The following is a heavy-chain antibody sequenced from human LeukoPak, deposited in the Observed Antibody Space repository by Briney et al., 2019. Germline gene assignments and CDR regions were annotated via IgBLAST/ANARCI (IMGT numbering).Heavy chain of an antibody. CDR1: GFTFSSYS. CDR3: ARDLIGSSWYEVPSPYYYYGMDV. CDR2: ISSSSSYT. Sequence: PGGSLRLSCAASGFTFSSYSMNWVRQAPGKGLEWVSSISSSSSYTYYADSVKGRFTISRDNAKNSLYLQMNSLRAEDTAVYYCARDLIGSSWYEVPSPYYYYGMDVWGQGTTVTVSS. V-gene: IGHV3-21*04. J-gene: IGHJ6*02. D-gene: IGHD6-13*01.